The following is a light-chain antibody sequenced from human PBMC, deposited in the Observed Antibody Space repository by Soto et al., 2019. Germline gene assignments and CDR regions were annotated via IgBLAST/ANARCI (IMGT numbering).Light chain of an antibody. CDR3: MQATQSSWT. V-gene: IGKV2-24*01. Sequence: EIVMTQLSLSLSVTPGQPASISCKSSQSLVHNDGNTYLSWFQQGPGQPPRLLIYKVYDRFSGVPDRFSGSGAGTDFTLTISRVEAEDVGVYYCMQATQSSWTFGQGTKVDI. CDR2: KVY. J-gene: IGKJ1*01. CDR1: QSLVHNDGNTY.